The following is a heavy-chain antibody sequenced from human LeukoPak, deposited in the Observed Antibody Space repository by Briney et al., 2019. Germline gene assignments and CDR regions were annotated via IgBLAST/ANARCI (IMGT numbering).Heavy chain of an antibody. J-gene: IGHJ6*02. Sequence: PSETLSLTCTVSGGSISSGDYYWSWIRQPPGKGLEWIGYIYYSGSTYYNPSLKSRATISVDTSKNQFSLKLSSVTAADTAVYYCARDSPYDSSGFGMDVWGQGTTVTVSS. CDR2: IYYSGST. CDR3: ARDSPYDSSGFGMDV. CDR1: GGSISSGDYY. V-gene: IGHV4-30-4*01. D-gene: IGHD3-22*01.